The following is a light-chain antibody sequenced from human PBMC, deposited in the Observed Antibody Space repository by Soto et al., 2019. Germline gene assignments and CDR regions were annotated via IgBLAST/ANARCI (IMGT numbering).Light chain of an antibody. Sequence: DIQMTQSPSSVSASVGDRVTITCRASQGISNWLAWYQQKAGKAPKLLIYATSTLQSGVPSRFRGSGPGTEFTLTISSLQPEDVATYYCQQANSFPYTFGQGTKLEIK. CDR1: QGISNW. CDR2: ATS. J-gene: IGKJ2*01. CDR3: QQANSFPYT. V-gene: IGKV1-12*01.